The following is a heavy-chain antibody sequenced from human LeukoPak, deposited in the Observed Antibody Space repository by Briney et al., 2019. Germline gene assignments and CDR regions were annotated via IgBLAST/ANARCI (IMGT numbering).Heavy chain of an antibody. CDR3: ARDSPISCSGGSCQNWFDP. CDR2: ISYDGSNK. D-gene: IGHD2-15*01. J-gene: IGHJ5*02. CDR1: GFTFSSYA. Sequence: ERSLRLSCAASGFTFSSYAMHWVRQAPGKGLEWVAVISYDGSNKYYADSVKGRFTISRDNSKNTLYLQMNSLRAEDTAAYYCARDSPISCSGGSCQNWFDPWGQGTLVTVSS. V-gene: IGHV3-30-3*01.